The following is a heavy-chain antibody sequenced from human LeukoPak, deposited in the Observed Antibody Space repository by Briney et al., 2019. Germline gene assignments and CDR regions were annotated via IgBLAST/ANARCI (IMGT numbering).Heavy chain of an antibody. CDR1: GFTFSSYS. D-gene: IGHD4-17*01. CDR3: ARDPGYGPYEAYFDF. J-gene: IGHJ4*02. CDR2: ISSSTI. Sequence: GGSLRLSCAASGFTFSSYSMNWVRQAPGKGLEWVSYISSSTIYYADSVKGRFTISRDNAKSSLYLQMNSLRVEDTAVYFCARDPGYGPYEAYFDFWGQGTLVTVSS. V-gene: IGHV3-48*01.